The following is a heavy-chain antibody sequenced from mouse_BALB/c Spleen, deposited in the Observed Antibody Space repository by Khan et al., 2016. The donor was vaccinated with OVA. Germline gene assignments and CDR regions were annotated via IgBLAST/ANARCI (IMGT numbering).Heavy chain of an antibody. D-gene: IGHD3-1*01. CDR2: ISYSGST. Sequence: VQLKESGPGLVKPSQSLSLTCTVTGYSITSGYGWNWIRQFPGNKLECMGYISYSGSTNYNPSLKSRFSITRDTSKNQFFLQLNSVTTEDTATYYCARRARIKYWGQGTTRTVSS. CDR1: GYSITSGYG. CDR3: ARRARIKY. V-gene: IGHV3-2*02. J-gene: IGHJ2*01.